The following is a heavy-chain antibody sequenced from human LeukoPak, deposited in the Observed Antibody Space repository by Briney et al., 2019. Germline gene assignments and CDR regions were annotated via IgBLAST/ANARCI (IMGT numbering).Heavy chain of an antibody. D-gene: IGHD3-22*01. V-gene: IGHV3-23*01. CDR2: ISGSGGST. J-gene: IGHJ4*02. Sequence: PSETLSLTCTVSGGSISSSSYYWGWVRQAPGKGLEWVSAISGSGGSTYYADSVKGRFTISRDNSKATLYLQMNSLRAEDTAVYYCAKNAYDSSGYHPDYWGQGTLVTVSS. CDR1: GGSISSSSYY. CDR3: AKNAYDSSGYHPDY.